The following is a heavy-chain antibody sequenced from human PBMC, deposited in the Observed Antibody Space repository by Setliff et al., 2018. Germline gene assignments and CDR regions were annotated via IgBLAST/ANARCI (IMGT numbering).Heavy chain of an antibody. CDR3: ARSMIQRNYYCGLDV. D-gene: IGHD3-16*01. CDR1: GDSFSDYY. Sequence: LSLTCAVYGDSFSDYYWSWLRQPPGKGLEWIGEISHSGSTNYNPSLKSRVTMSVDTSKNQLSLKLSSVTAADTAVYYCARSMIQRNYYCGLDVWGQGTTVTVSS. CDR2: ISHSGST. V-gene: IGHV4-34*01. J-gene: IGHJ6*02.